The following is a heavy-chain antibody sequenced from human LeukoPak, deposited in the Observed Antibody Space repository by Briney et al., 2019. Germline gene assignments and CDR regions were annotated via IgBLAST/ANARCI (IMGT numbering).Heavy chain of an antibody. CDR2: IFQSGSA. D-gene: IGHD6-13*01. J-gene: IGHJ4*02. CDR1: GYSISSGYY. Sequence: ASEILSLTCTVSGYSISSGYYWGWIRQPPGKGLEWIGFIFQSGSAYYNPSLKSRVTISVDTSKNQFSLQLSSVTAADTAVYYCARDLQAAGDFDCWGQGTLVTVSS. CDR3: ARDLQAAGDFDC. V-gene: IGHV4-38-2*02.